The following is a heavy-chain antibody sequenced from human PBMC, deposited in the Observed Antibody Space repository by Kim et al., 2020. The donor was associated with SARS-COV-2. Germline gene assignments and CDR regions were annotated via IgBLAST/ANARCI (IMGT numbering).Heavy chain of an antibody. V-gene: IGHV4-34*01. Sequence: RVTISVDTSKNQFSLKLSSVTAADTAVYYCAREGLTTVTTFYYYYYGMDVWGQGTTVTVSS. CDR3: AREGLTTVTTFYYYYYGMDV. D-gene: IGHD4-4*01. J-gene: IGHJ6*02.